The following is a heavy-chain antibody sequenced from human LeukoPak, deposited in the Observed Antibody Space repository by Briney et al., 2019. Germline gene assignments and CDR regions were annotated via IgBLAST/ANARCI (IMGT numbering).Heavy chain of an antibody. J-gene: IGHJ4*02. V-gene: IGHV3-48*03. CDR1: GFTFSSYE. D-gene: IGHD2-15*01. CDR2: ISSSGSSI. Sequence: GGSLRLSCAASGFTFSSYEMNWVRQAPGKGLEWISYISSSGSSIYYADSVRGRFTISRDNAENSLYLQMNSLRAEDTAVYYCARDIAGYCSGGSCQPDYWGQGTLVTVSS. CDR3: ARDIAGYCSGGSCQPDY.